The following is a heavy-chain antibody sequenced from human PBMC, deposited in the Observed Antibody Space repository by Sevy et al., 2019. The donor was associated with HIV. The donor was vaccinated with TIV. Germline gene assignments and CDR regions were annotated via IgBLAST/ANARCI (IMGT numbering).Heavy chain of an antibody. J-gene: IGHJ6*03. Sequence: GESLKISCKGSGYSFTSYWIGWVRQMPGKGLEWMGIIYPGDSDTRYSPSFQGQVTISADMSISTAYLQWSSLKASDTAMYYCARQPHDYSNYVGYYYYMDVWGKGTTVTVSS. V-gene: IGHV5-51*01. CDR1: GYSFTSYW. CDR3: ARQPHDYSNYVGYYYYMDV. CDR2: IYPGDSDT. D-gene: IGHD4-4*01.